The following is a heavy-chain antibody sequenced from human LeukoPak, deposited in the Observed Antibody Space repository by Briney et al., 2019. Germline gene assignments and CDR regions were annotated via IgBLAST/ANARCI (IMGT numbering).Heavy chain of an antibody. CDR1: GGSISSGNYY. V-gene: IGHV4-31*03. D-gene: IGHD3-10*01. CDR2: IHHSGST. J-gene: IGHJ5*02. Sequence: KPSETLSLTCTVSGGSISSGNYYWSWIRQHPGKGLEWIGYIHHSGSTYYNPSLKSRVIISVDTSKNQFSPKLNSVTAADTAVYYCASYGSGSYRFDPWGQGTLVTVSS. CDR3: ASYGSGSYRFDP.